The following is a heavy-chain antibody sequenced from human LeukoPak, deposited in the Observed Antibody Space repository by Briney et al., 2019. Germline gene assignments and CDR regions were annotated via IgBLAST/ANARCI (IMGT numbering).Heavy chain of an antibody. CDR2: INPSGGST. CDR1: GYTFTCYY. Sequence: ASVKVSCKASGYTFTCYYMHWVRQAPGQGLEWMGIINPSGGSTSYAQKFQGRVTMTRDTSTSTVYMELSSLRSEDTAVYYCARERIAVAGYYYYYGMDVWGQGTTVTVSS. CDR3: ARERIAVAGYYYYYGMDV. J-gene: IGHJ6*02. D-gene: IGHD6-19*01. V-gene: IGHV1-46*01.